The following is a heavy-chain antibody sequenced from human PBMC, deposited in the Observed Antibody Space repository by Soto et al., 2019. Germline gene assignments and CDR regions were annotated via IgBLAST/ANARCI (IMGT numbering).Heavy chain of an antibody. D-gene: IGHD2-15*01. V-gene: IGHV3-21*01. CDR2: ISSSSSYI. CDR1: GFTFSSYS. Sequence: ESGGGLVKPGGSLRLSCAASGFTFSSYSMNWVRQAPGKGLEWVSSISSSSSYIYYADSVKGRFTISRDNAKNSLYLQMNSLRAEDTAVYYCASNGGSFDEYYFDYWGQGTLVTVSS. J-gene: IGHJ4*02. CDR3: ASNGGSFDEYYFDY.